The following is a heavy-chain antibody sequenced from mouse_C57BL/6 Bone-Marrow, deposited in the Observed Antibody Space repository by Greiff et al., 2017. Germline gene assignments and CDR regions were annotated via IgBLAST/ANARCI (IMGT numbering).Heavy chain of an antibody. CDR3: ARRATAHHFDY. J-gene: IGHJ2*01. Sequence: VQGVESGPELVKPGASVKISCKASGYTFTDYYINWVKQRPGQGLEWIGWIFPGSGSTYYNEKFKGKATVTVDKSSSTAYMLLSSLTSEDSAVYFCARRATAHHFDYWGQGTTLTVSS. CDR2: IFPGSGST. V-gene: IGHV1-75*01. D-gene: IGHD3-2*02. CDR1: GYTFTDYY.